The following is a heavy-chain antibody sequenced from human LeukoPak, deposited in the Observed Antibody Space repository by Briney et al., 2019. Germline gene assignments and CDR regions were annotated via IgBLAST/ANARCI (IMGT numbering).Heavy chain of an antibody. CDR1: GGSISSGGYY. V-gene: IGHV4-31*03. J-gene: IGHJ5*02. D-gene: IGHD2-2*01. Sequence: SETLSLTCTVSGGSISSGGYYWSWIRQHPGKGLEWIVYIYYSGSTYYNPSLKSRVTISVDTSKNQFSLKLSSVTAADTAVYYCARARCSSTSCYRVAGSWFDPWGQGTLVTVSS. CDR2: IYYSGST. CDR3: ARARCSSTSCYRVAGSWFDP.